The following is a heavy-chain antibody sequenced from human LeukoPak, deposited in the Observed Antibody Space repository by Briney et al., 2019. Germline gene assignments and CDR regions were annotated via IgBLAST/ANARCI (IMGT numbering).Heavy chain of an antibody. V-gene: IGHV3-7*01. CDR2: IKQDGSEK. J-gene: IGHJ4*02. D-gene: IGHD6-13*01. CDR3: ASIAAAGTHFDY. CDR1: GFTFSSYW. Sequence: GGSLRLSCAASGFTFSSYWMSWVRPAPGKGLEWVANIKQDGSEKYYVHSVKGRFTISRDNAKNSLYLQMNSLRAEDTAVYYCASIAAAGTHFDYWGQGTLVTVSS.